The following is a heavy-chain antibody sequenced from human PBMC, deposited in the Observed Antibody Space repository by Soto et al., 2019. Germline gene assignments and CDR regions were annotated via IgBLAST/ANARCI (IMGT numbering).Heavy chain of an antibody. CDR1: GYTFSTYY. J-gene: IGHJ4*02. CDR3: ARDRGYDSSLGLYY. CDR2: INPSGGST. Sequence: ASVKVSCKASGYTFSTYYMHWVRQAPGQGYEWMGIINPSGGSTTYAQKFQGRVTMTRDTSKKQFSLKLSSVTAADTAVYYCARDRGYDSSLGLYYWGQGTLVTVSS. D-gene: IGHD3-22*01. V-gene: IGHV1-46*01.